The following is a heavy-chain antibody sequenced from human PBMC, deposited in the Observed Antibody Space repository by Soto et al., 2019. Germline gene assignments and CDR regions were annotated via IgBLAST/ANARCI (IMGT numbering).Heavy chain of an antibody. CDR3: VRQGFGALHGLFVV. D-gene: IGHD3-10*01. CDR2: ISYSGST. V-gene: IGHV4-31*03. Sequence: SETLSLTCTVSGGSISSGDYYWTWIRQHPGKGMEWIGYISYSGSTYYNKYLRSRVTTSLDTSNNQFSLKLSSVTAADTFVYYCVRQGFGALHGLFVVWGQGTTVTVSS. J-gene: IGHJ6*02. CDR1: GGSISSGDYY.